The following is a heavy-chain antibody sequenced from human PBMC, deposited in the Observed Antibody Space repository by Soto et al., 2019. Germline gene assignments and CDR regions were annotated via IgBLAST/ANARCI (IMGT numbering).Heavy chain of an antibody. CDR3: ARAVDIVATTHYYSYYGMDV. D-gene: IGHD5-12*01. CDR2: IWYDGSNK. CDR1: GFTFSSYG. Sequence: HPGGSLRLSGAASGFTFSSYGMHWVRQAPGKGLEWVAVIWYDGSNKYYADSVKGRFTISRDNSKNTLYLQMNSLRAEDTAVYYCARAVDIVATTHYYSYYGMDVWGQGTTVTVSS. J-gene: IGHJ6*02. V-gene: IGHV3-33*01.